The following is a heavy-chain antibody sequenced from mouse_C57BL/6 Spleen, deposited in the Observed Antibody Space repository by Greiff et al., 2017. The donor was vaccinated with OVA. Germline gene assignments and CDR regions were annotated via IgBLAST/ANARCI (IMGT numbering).Heavy chain of an antibody. Sequence: DVMLVESGGGLVKPGGSLKLSCAASGFTFSSYAMSWVRQTPEKRLEWVATISDGGSYTYYPDNVKGRFTISRDNAKNNLYLQMSHLKSEDTAMYYCARGEPHYFDYWGQGTTLTVSS. CDR1: GFTFSSYA. CDR3: ARGEPHYFDY. J-gene: IGHJ2*01. CDR2: ISDGGSYT. V-gene: IGHV5-4*03.